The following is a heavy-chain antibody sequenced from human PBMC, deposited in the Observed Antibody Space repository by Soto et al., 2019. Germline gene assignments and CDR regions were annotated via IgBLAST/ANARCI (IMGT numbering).Heavy chain of an antibody. D-gene: IGHD2-2*02. CDR3: AREGGYCSSTSCYIYYYYMDV. CDR1: GGTFSSYT. J-gene: IGHJ6*03. Sequence: QVQLVQSGAEVKKPGSSVKVSCTASGGTFSSYTISWVRQAPGQGLEWMGRIIPILGIANYAQKFQGRVTITADKSTSTAYMELSSLRSEDTAVYYCAREGGYCSSTSCYIYYYYMDVWGKGTTVTVSS. V-gene: IGHV1-69*08. CDR2: IIPILGIA.